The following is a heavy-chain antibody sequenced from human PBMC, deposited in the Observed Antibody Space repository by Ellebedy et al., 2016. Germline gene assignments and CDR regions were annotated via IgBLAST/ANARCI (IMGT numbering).Heavy chain of an antibody. CDR2: INPNSGGT. CDR1: GYTFTGYY. V-gene: IGHV1-2*04. Sequence: ASVKVSXXASGYTFTGYYMHWVRQAPGQGLEWMGWINPNSGGTNYAQKFQGWVTMTRDTSISTAYMELSRLRSDDTAVYYCARDPYYYDSSGYYDYWGQGTLVTVSS. CDR3: ARDPYYYDSSGYYDY. J-gene: IGHJ4*02. D-gene: IGHD3-22*01.